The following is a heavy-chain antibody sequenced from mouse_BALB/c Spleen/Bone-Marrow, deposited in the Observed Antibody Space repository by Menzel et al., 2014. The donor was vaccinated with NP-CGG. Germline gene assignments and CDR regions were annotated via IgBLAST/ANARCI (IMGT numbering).Heavy chain of an antibody. D-gene: IGHD2-14*01. CDR3: ARGGRYDGAWFAY. CDR1: GYTFTSYV. Sequence: EVHLVESGPELVKPGASVKMSCKASGYTFTSYVMHWVKQKPGQGLEWIGYINPYNDGTKYNEKFKGKATLTSDKSSSTAYMELSSLTSEDSAVYYCARGGRYDGAWFAYWDQGTLVTVSA. V-gene: IGHV1-14*01. CDR2: INPYNDGT. J-gene: IGHJ3*01.